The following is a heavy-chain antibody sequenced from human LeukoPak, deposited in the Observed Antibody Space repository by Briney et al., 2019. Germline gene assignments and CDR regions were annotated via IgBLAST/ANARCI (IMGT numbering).Heavy chain of an antibody. V-gene: IGHV3-74*01. CDR1: GFTFSSYA. J-gene: IGHJ4*02. CDR3: ARDLKGGSYRNFDY. Sequence: GGSLRLSCAASGFTFSSYAMSWVRQAPGKGLEWVSRINSDGSSTTYADSVKGRFTVSRDNAKNMLYLQMNSLRADDTAVYYCARDLKGGSYRNFDYWGQGTLVTVSS. D-gene: IGHD2-15*01. CDR2: INSDGSST.